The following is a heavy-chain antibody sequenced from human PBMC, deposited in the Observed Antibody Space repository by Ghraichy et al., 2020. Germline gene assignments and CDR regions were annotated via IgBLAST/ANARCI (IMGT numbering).Heavy chain of an antibody. J-gene: IGHJ4*02. CDR3: ARRKRTVTTIFDY. CDR2: IYYSGST. Sequence: SETLSLTYTVSGGSISSSSYYWGWIRQPPGKGLEWIGSIYYSGSTYYNPSLKSRVTISVDTSKNQFSLKLSSVTAADTAVYYCARRKRTVTTIFDYWGQGTLVTVSS. CDR1: GGSISSSSYY. D-gene: IGHD4-17*01. V-gene: IGHV4-39*01.